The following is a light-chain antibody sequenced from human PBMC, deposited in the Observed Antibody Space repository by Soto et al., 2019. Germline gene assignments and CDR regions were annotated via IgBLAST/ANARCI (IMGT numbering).Light chain of an antibody. J-gene: IGKJ1*01. CDR2: WAS. Sequence: DIVMTQSPDSLAVSLGERATINCKSSQSILYSSNNKNYLAWYQQKPGQPPKLLIYWASTRESGVPDRFSGSGSGTDFTLTINNLQAEDVAVFYCQQYYNVPWTFGQGTKVEI. CDR3: QQYYNVPWT. V-gene: IGKV4-1*01. CDR1: QSILYSSNNKNY.